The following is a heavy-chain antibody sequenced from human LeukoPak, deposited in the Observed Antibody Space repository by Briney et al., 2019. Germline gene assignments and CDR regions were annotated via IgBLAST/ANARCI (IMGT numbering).Heavy chain of an antibody. D-gene: IGHD2-21*01. J-gene: IGHJ4*02. CDR3: TRGGGGSFPHY. Sequence: PGGSLRLSCAASGFTVSSNFLSWVRQPPGKGLEWVSDIYSGGSTYYADSVKGRFTISRDNSKNTLYLQMNSLRAEDTAVYYCTRGGGGSFPHYWGQGTLDTVSS. V-gene: IGHV3-53*01. CDR2: IYSGGST. CDR1: GFTVSSNF.